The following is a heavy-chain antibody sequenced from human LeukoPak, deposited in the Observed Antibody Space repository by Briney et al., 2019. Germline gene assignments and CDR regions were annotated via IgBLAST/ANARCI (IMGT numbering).Heavy chain of an antibody. J-gene: IGHJ4*02. CDR3: STVRYCTTDVCYTPFDY. Sequence: GGSLRLSCAASGXTFSNAWMTWVRQAPGRGLEWVGRIKRKTDGGTTDYAAPVKGRFTISRDDSKNTLYLQMNSLKTEDTAVYYCSTVRYCTTDVCYTPFDYWGQGTLVTVSS. CDR1: GXTFSNAW. V-gene: IGHV3-15*01. D-gene: IGHD2-8*01. CDR2: IKRKTDGGTT.